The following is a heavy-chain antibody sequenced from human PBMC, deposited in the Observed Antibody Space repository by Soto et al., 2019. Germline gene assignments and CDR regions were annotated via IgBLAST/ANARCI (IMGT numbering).Heavy chain of an antibody. Sequence: QITLKESGPTLVKRTQTLTMTCTFSGFSLSTSGVGVGWIRQPPGKALEWLALIYWDDDKRYSPSLKSRLTLTKYTSKDQVVLTMTNMDPVDTATYYFARLNGALLHFDYWGQGTLVTFFS. CDR3: ARLNGALLHFDY. V-gene: IGHV2-5*02. J-gene: IGHJ4*02. CDR2: IYWDDDK. CDR1: GFSLSTSGVG. D-gene: IGHD1-1*01.